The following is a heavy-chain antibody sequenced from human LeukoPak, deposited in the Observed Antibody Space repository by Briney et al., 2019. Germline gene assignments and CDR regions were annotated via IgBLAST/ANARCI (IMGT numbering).Heavy chain of an antibody. CDR1: GGSFSGYY. D-gene: IGHD3-9*01. V-gene: IGHV4-34*01. J-gene: IGHJ4*02. CDR2: INHSGST. Sequence: SETLSLTCAVYGGSFSGYYWSWIRQPPGKGLEWIGEINHSGSTNYNPSLKSRVTISVDTSKSQFSLKLSSVTAADTAVYYCARVDEFDWLLDWGQGTLVTVSS. CDR3: ARVDEFDWLLD.